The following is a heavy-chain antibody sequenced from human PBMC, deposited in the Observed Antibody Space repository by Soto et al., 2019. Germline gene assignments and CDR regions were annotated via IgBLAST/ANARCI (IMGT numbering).Heavy chain of an antibody. V-gene: IGHV4-59*12. J-gene: IGHJ4*02. CDR2: IHYSGST. Sequence: SETLSLTCTVSGGSISSYYWSWIRQPPGKGLEWIGYIHYSGSTNYNPSLKSRVTISVDTSKNQFSLKLSSVTAADTAVYYCARGGVDYYDSSGYYFSPYYVDYWGQGTLVTVSS. CDR1: GGSISSYY. D-gene: IGHD3-22*01. CDR3: ARGGVDYYDSSGYYFSPYYVDY.